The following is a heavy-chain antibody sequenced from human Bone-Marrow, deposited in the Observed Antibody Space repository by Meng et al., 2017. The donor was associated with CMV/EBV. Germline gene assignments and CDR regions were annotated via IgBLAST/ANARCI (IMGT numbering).Heavy chain of an antibody. Sequence: EVQLVESGGWLVQPGGALRLSCATSDLTVSSNYMSCVRQAPGKGLELVSVISGSGGSTYYADSVKGRFTISRDNSKNTLYLQMNSLRAEDTAVYYCAKAVRGGDYVFDYWGQGTLVTVSS. V-gene: IGHV3-23*04. CDR3: AKAVRGGDYVFDY. J-gene: IGHJ4*02. D-gene: IGHD4-17*01. CDR1: DLTVSSNY. CDR2: ISGSGGST.